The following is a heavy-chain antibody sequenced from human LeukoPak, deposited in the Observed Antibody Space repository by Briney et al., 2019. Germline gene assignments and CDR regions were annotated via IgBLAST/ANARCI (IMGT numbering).Heavy chain of an antibody. D-gene: IGHD3-9*01. Sequence: GGSLRLSCAASGSTFSSYSMNCVRQPPGRGLEWVSSIRSSSSYIYYADSVKGRFTISRDNAKNSLYLQMNSLRAEDTAVYYCARDSYYDILTGYTRDAFDIWGQGTMVTVSS. V-gene: IGHV3-21*01. CDR2: IRSSSSYI. CDR1: GSTFSSYS. J-gene: IGHJ3*02. CDR3: ARDSYYDILTGYTRDAFDI.